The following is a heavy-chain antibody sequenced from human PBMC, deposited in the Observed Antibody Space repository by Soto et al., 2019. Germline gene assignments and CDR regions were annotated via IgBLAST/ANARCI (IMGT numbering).Heavy chain of an antibody. Sequence: SETLSLTCTVSGGSVSSGSYYWSWIRQPPGKGLEWIGFIYYSGSTNYNPSLKSRVTMSVDTSKNQFSLKLSSVTAADTAVYYCAIRTETPNWFGPWGQGTLVTVSS. V-gene: IGHV4-61*01. CDR3: AIRTETPNWFGP. CDR2: IYYSGST. J-gene: IGHJ5*02. CDR1: GGSVSSGSYY. D-gene: IGHD1-7*01.